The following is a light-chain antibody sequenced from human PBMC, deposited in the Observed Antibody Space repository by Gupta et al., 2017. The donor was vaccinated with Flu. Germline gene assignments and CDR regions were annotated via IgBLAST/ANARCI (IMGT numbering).Light chain of an antibody. J-gene: IGKJ4*01. CDR3: QQLDGYPLT. Sequence: PSFRSASIGDRVTFTCRASQDIDSYLAWYQQKPGKAPKFLIYVASSLQSGVPSRFSGRGSGTEFTLTISSLQPEDFATYYCQQLDGYPLTFGGGTEVEI. CDR1: QDIDSY. CDR2: VAS. V-gene: IGKV1-9*01.